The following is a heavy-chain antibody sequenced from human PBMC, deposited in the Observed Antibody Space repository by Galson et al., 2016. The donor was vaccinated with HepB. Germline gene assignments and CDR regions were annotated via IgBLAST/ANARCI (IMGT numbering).Heavy chain of an antibody. Sequence: PALVKPPQTLTLTCTFSGFSLSTSGEAVGWIRQPPGKALEWLAIIYWDDDKRYSPSLKSRLTITKDTSKNQVVLTVTNMDPVDTATYYCAHRKNTGRSFDSWGQGTRVTVSS. D-gene: IGHD1-1*01. V-gene: IGHV2-5*02. CDR3: AHRKNTGRSFDS. J-gene: IGHJ4*02. CDR2: IYWDDDK. CDR1: GFSLSTSGEA.